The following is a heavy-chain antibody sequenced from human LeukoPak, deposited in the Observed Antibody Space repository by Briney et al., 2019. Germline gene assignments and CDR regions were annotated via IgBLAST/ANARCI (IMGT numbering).Heavy chain of an antibody. J-gene: IGHJ4*02. Sequence: PGGSLRLSCAASGFTFSNYAMSWVRQAPGKGLEWVLGISDSGGSTYYADSVKGRFTISRDNSKNTLYLQMNSLRAEDTAVYYCAKDGGGSYSYFDYWGQGTLVTVSS. D-gene: IGHD1-26*01. V-gene: IGHV3-23*01. CDR2: ISDSGGST. CDR1: GFTFSNYA. CDR3: AKDGGGSYSYFDY.